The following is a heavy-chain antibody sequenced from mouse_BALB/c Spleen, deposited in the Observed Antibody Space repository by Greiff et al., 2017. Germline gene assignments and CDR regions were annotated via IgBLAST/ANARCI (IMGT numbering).Heavy chain of an antibody. Sequence: EVQLQESGAELVKPGASVKLSCTASGFNIKDTYMHWVKQRPEQGLEWIGRIDPANGNTKYDPKFQGKATITADTSSNTAYLQLSSLTSEDTAVYYCARSDLFDYWGQGTTLTVSS. CDR3: ARSDLFDY. V-gene: IGHV14-3*02. CDR1: GFNIKDTY. CDR2: IDPANGNT. J-gene: IGHJ2*01.